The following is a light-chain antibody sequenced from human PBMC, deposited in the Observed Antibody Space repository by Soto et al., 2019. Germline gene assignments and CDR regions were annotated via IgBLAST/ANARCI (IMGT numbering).Light chain of an antibody. CDR2: EVS. CDR1: SSDVGAYNY. CDR3: SSYAGSNNYV. Sequence: QSALTQPPSASGSPGQSVTISCTGTSSDVGAYNYLSWYQQHPGKAPKLMIYEVSERPSGVADRFSGSKSGNTASLTVSGLQAEDEADYYCSSYAGSNNYVFGTGTKLTVL. V-gene: IGLV2-8*01. J-gene: IGLJ1*01.